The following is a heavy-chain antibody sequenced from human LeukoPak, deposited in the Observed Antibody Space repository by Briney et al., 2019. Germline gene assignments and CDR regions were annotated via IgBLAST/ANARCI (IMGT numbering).Heavy chain of an antibody. CDR1: GFTFNHYG. J-gene: IGHJ4*02. CDR2: IWSDGTNK. CDR3: AKDAQRGFDYSNSLQN. D-gene: IGHD4-11*01. Sequence: GGSLRLSCAATGFTFNHYGMHWVRQAPGKGLEWVAVIWSDGTNKYYGDSVKGRFTIPRVDSENTVYLQMNSLRPEDTGVYYCAKDAQRGFDYSNSLQNWGQGTPVTVST. V-gene: IGHV3-33*06.